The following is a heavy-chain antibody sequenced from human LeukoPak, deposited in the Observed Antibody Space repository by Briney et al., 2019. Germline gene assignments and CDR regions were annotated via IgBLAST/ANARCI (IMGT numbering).Heavy chain of an antibody. CDR2: IYSDGTT. J-gene: IGHJ4*02. Sequence: GGSLRLSCAASGFSVSGIYMNWVRQAPGKGLEWVSVIYSDGTTYYADSVKGRFTISRDDSKNTLYLHMNSLRAEDTAVYYCARAPNWRFDHWGQGTLVTVSS. V-gene: IGHV3-53*01. CDR1: GFSVSGIY. D-gene: IGHD1-1*01. CDR3: ARAPNWRFDH.